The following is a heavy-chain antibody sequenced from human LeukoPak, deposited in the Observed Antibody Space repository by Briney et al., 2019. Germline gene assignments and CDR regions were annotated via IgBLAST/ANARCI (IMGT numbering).Heavy chain of an antibody. D-gene: IGHD6-13*01. J-gene: IGHJ6*03. CDR1: GGSIRSYY. V-gene: IGHV4-59*01. Sequence: SETLSLTCTVSGGSIRSYYWSWMRQPAGKGLEWIGYIYYSGSTNYNPSLKSRVTISVDTSKNQFSLKLSSVTAADTAVYYCASSLAGTYYYYYMDVWGKGTTVTVSS. CDR2: IYYSGST. CDR3: ASSLAGTYYYYYMDV.